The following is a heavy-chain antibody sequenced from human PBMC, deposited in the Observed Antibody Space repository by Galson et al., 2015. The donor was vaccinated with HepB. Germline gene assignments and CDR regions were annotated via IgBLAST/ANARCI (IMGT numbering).Heavy chain of an antibody. CDR3: TREEDSSSSH. Sequence: SETLSLTCTVSGGSISSRNYYWSWIRQPPGKGLEWMGGINYSGKTYYKPSLKSRITISVDTSRDQFSLEVRSVTAADTAVYFCTREEDSSSSHWGQGTLVTVSS. D-gene: IGHD3-22*01. CDR1: GGSISSRNYY. J-gene: IGHJ4*02. V-gene: IGHV4-39*02. CDR2: INYSGKT.